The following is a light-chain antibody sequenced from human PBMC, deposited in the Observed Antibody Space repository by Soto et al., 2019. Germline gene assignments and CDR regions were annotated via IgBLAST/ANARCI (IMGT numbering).Light chain of an antibody. V-gene: IGKV4-1*01. CDR1: HSISRSSNHKSY. CDR2: WAS. J-gene: IGKJ4*01. Sequence: DIVMTQSPASLAVSLGASATVNCKSSHSISRSSNHKSYLACYQHNPGQAPNLLITWASIGASRVPYRFSGSGFGADFTLTISSLHAEDVGVYFCQQYNSAPLTVGGGTKVEFK. CDR3: QQYNSAPLT.